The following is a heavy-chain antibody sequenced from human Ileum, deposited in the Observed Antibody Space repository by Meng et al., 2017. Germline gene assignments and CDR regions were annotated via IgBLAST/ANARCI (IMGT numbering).Heavy chain of an antibody. CDR2: ISSSGSTI. D-gene: IGHD3-10*01. J-gene: IGHJ6*02. CDR3: AGAPMVRDNYYYGMDV. Sequence: GGSLRLSCAASGFTFSDYYMSWIRQAPGKGLEWVSYISSSGSTIYYADSVKGRFTISRDSAKNSLYLQMNSLRAEDTAVYYCAGAPMVRDNYYYGMDVWGQGTTVTVSS. V-gene: IGHV3-11*01. CDR1: GFTFSDYY.